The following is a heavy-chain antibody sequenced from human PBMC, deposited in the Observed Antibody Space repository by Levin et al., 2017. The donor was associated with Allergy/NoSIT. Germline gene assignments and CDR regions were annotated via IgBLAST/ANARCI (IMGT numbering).Heavy chain of an antibody. J-gene: IGHJ4*02. CDR1: GFIFSSYG. D-gene: IGHD6-13*01. V-gene: IGHV3-33*01. CDR2: IWYDGSNK. CDR3: ARAKYRIGASGRNYFDS. Sequence: SGGSLRLSCAASGFIFSSYGMHWVRQAPGKGLEWVAVIWYDGSNKYYAQSVKGRFIISRDNSKNTLYLQMNNLRAEDTAVYYCARAKYRIGASGRNYFDSWGQGTLVTVSS.